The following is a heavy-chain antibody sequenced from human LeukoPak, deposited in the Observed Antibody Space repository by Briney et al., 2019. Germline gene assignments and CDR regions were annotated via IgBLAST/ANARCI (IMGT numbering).Heavy chain of an antibody. V-gene: IGHV3-20*04. J-gene: IGHJ4*02. D-gene: IGHD2-15*01. CDR2: INWNGGST. CDR1: GFTFDDYG. CDR3: AREYEIGYCSGGSCYSGY. Sequence: GGSLRLSCAASGFTFDDYGMSWVRQAPGKGLEWVSGINWNGGSTGYADSVKGRFTISRDNAKNSLYLQMNSLRAEDTALYYCAREYEIGYCSGGSCYSGYRGQGTLVTVSS.